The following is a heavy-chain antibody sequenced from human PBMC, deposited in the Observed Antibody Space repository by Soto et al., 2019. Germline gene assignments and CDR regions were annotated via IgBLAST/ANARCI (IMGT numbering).Heavy chain of an antibody. J-gene: IGHJ4*02. CDR2: ISGYNGRT. Sequence: QVQLVQSGAEVKKPGASVKVSCKASGYTFTRHGLTWVRQAPGQGLEWMGWISGYNGRTNYAQKIQGRVTMTTDTSTSTAYMELRSLRSDDTAVYYCARQWDYNSGWYGGQYYLDYWGQGTLVTVSS. CDR3: ARQWDYNSGWYGGQYYLDY. V-gene: IGHV1-18*04. D-gene: IGHD6-19*01. CDR1: GYTFTRHG.